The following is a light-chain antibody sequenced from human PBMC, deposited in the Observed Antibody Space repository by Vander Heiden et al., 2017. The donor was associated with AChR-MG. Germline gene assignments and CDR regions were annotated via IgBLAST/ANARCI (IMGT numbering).Light chain of an antibody. V-gene: IGKV1-5*03. CDR3: QQYWT. CDR2: KAS. J-gene: IGKJ1*01. CDR1: QSISSW. Sequence: DIQMTQSPSTLSAPVGDRVTITCRASQSISSWLAWYQQKPGKAPKLLNYKASSLESGVPSRFSGSGSGTEFTLTISSQQPDDFATYYCQQYWTFGQGTKVEIK.